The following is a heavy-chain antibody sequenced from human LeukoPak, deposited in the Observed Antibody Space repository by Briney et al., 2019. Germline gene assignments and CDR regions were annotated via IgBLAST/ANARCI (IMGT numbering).Heavy chain of an antibody. D-gene: IGHD3-3*01. CDR2: IKSKTDAGTT. V-gene: IGHV3-15*01. Sequence: PGGSLRLSCAASGFTFSKAWMSWVRQAPGKGLEWVGRIKSKTDAGTTDYAAPVKGRFTISRDDSKNTLYLQMNSLKTEDTAVYYCTTPRGSGYWDFDYWGQGTLVTVSS. CDR1: GFTFSKAW. J-gene: IGHJ4*02. CDR3: TTPRGSGYWDFDY.